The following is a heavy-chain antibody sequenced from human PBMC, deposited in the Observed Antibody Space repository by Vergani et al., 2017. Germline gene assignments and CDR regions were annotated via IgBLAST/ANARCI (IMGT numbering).Heavy chain of an antibody. CDR1: GFTFSSYE. D-gene: IGHD6-13*01. CDR3: ARDRAAASGAFDI. J-gene: IGHJ3*02. CDR2: ISSSGSTI. V-gene: IGHV3-48*03. Sequence: VQLVESGGGVVQPGRSLRLSCAASGFTFSSYEMNWVRQAPGKGLEWVSYISSSGSTIYYADAVKGRFTISRDNAKNSLYLQMNSLRAEDTAVYYCARDRAAASGAFDIWGQGTMVTVSS.